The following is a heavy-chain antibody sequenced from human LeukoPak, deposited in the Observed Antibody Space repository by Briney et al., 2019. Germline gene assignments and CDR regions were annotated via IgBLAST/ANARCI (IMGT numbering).Heavy chain of an antibody. CDR2: IGIDSGNT. Sequence: GGSLRLSCAASGFMFSDYSMNWVRQAPGKGLEWISYIGIDSGNTNYADSVKGRFTISGEKAKNSLYLQMNSLRVEDTAVYYCARDYKYAFDNWGQGTLVTVSS. CDR1: GFMFSDYS. D-gene: IGHD5-24*01. V-gene: IGHV3-48*01. J-gene: IGHJ4*02. CDR3: ARDYKYAFDN.